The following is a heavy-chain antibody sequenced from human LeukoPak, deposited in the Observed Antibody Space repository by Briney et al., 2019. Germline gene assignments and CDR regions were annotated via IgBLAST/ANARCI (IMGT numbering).Heavy chain of an antibody. CDR3: AREDRWMGGFDY. J-gene: IGHJ4*02. Sequence: GGSLRLSCATSGFTVSSDYMTWVRQAPGKGLEWVSIIYSADTTYYADSVRGRFTISRDNSKNTLYLQMNSLRAEDSAVYYCAREDRWMGGFDYWGQGTLVTVSS. CDR1: GFTVSSDY. CDR2: IYSADTT. V-gene: IGHV3-66*01. D-gene: IGHD2-15*01.